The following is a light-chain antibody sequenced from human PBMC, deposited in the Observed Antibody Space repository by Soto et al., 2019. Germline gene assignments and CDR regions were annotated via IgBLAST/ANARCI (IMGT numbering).Light chain of an antibody. J-gene: IGKJ4*01. CDR1: QSVSRY. V-gene: IGKV3-11*01. CDR3: QQRSSWPRLT. CDR2: DAS. Sequence: EIVLTQSPATLSLSPGERATLSCRASQSVSRYLAWYQQTPGQAPRLLIYDASNRATGIPARFSGSGSGTDFTLTISSLKPEDFAVYYCQQRSSWPRLTFGGGTKVEI.